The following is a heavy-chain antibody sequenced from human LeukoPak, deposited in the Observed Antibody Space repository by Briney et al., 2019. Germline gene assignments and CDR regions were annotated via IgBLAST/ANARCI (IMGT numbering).Heavy chain of an antibody. CDR2: IRGSGGST. V-gene: IGHV3-23*01. D-gene: IGHD6-19*01. CDR3: AKGKQWLVDGNFDY. CDR1: GFTFSSYA. J-gene: IGHJ4*02. Sequence: PGGSLRLSCAASGFTFSSYAMSWVRQAPGKGLEWVSAIRGSGGSTYYADSVKGRFAISRDNSKNTLYLQMNSPKAEDTAVYYCAKGKQWLVDGNFDYWGQGTLVTVSS.